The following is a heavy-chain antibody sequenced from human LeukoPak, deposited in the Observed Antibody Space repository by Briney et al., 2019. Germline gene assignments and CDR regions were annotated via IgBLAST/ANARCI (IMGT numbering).Heavy chain of an antibody. CDR2: ISAYNGNT. Sequence: ASVKVSCKASGGTFSSYAISWVRQAPGQGLEWMGWISAYNGNTNYAQKLQGRVTMTTDTPTSTAYMELRSLRSDDTAVYYCARALDGQLTRWGQGTLVTVSS. CDR3: ARALDGQLTR. CDR1: GGTFSSYA. V-gene: IGHV1-18*01. D-gene: IGHD1-1*01. J-gene: IGHJ4*02.